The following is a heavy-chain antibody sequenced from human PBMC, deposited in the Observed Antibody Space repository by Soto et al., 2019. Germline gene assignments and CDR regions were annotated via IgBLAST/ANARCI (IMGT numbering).Heavy chain of an antibody. CDR1: GGSISSSNW. V-gene: IGHV4-4*02. D-gene: IGHD4-17*01. J-gene: IGHJ4*02. CDR2: IYHSGST. CDR3: AREATVTTEYYFDD. Sequence: SETLSLTCAVSGGSISSSNWWSWVRQPPGKGLEWIGEIYHSGSTNYNPSLKSRVTISVDKSKNQFSLKLSSVTAADTAVYYCAREATVTTEYYFDDWGQGTLVTVSS.